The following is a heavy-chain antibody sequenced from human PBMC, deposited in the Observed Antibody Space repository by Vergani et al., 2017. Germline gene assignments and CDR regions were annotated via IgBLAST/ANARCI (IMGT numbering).Heavy chain of an antibody. J-gene: IGHJ4*02. CDR2: IRYDGNNK. Sequence: QVYLVESGGGVVQPGGSLRLSCAASGFTFSDYGIHWVRQAPGKGLEWVTFIRYDGNNKYYADSVKGRFTISRDISKNMVYLQINYLKTEDTAVYYCARSSLRLYYYFQYWGQGAMVTVSS. CDR1: GFTFSDYG. CDR3: ARSSLRLYYYFQY. D-gene: IGHD3-16*02. V-gene: IGHV3-30*02.